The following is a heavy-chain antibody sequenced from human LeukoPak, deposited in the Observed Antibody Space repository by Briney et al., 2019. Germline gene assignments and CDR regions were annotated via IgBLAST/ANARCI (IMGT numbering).Heavy chain of an antibody. CDR1: GGSFTDYF. CDR3: ARGRIAKIVVVHNFSYGMDV. V-gene: IGHV4-34*01. CDR2: INDYTGDS. J-gene: IGHJ6*02. Sequence: SETLSLTCTIFGGSFTDYFWIWIRHSPGKGLEWIGEINDYTGDSKYNPSLHSRVSISLEKSKNQLSLELRSVTAADTAVYYCARGRIAKIVVVHNFSYGMDVWGQGTTVTVSS. D-gene: IGHD3-22*01.